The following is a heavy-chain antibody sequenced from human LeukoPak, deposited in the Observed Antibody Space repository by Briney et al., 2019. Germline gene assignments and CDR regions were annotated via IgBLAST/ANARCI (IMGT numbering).Heavy chain of an antibody. CDR2: IKQDGSEQ. CDR1: GFTFRNYW. V-gene: IGHV3-7*01. D-gene: IGHD3-3*01. J-gene: IGHJ4*02. Sequence: PGGSLRLSCAASGFTFRNYWMSWVRQAPGKGLEWVANIKQDGSEQNSVASVKGRFTISRDNAKKSLYLQMNSLRAEDTAVYYCVKNRRGGSDFWSGYYLFDYWGQGTQVTVSS. CDR3: VKNRRGGSDFWSGYYLFDY.